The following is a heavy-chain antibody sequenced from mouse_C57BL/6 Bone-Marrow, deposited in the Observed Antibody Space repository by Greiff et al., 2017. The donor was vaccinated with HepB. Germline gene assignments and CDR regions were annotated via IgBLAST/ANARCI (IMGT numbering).Heavy chain of an antibody. J-gene: IGHJ4*01. Sequence: EVHLVESGGGLVQPGESLKLSCESNEYELPSHDMSWVRKTPEKRLELVAAINSDGGSTYYPDTMERRFIISRDNTKKTLYLQMSSLRSEDTALYYCTTVQRGIYYYDMDYWGQGTSVTVSS. CDR1: EYELPSHD. CDR3: TTVQRGIYYYDMDY. V-gene: IGHV5-2*01. D-gene: IGHD1-1*01. CDR2: INSDGGST.